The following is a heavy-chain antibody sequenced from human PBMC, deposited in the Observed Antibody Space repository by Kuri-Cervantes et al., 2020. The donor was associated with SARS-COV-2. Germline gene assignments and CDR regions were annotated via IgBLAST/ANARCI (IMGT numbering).Heavy chain of an antibody. CDR2: ISYDGSNK. CDR1: GFTFSSYA. D-gene: IGHD3-22*01. J-gene: IGHJ6*02. V-gene: IGHV3-30-3*01. Sequence: GGSLRLSCAASGFTFSSYAMHWVRQAPGKGLEWVAVISYDGSNKYYADSVKGRFTISRDNSKNTLYLQMNSLRAEDTAVYYCAADPKIGPFYYYYGMDVWGQGTTVTVSS. CDR3: AADPKIGPFYYYYGMDV.